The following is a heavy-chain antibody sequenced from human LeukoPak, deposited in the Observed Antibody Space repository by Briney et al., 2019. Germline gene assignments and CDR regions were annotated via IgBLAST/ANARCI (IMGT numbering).Heavy chain of an antibody. CDR2: INQGGSDK. V-gene: IGHV3-7*01. CDR1: GFTFSGHW. J-gene: IGHJ4*02. Sequence: GGSLRLSCAASGFTFSGHWMSWVRQAPGKGLEWVANINQGGSDKYYVDSVRGRSTISRDNANNLLYLQMNSVRGEDTAVYYCTRDRSRAEDDWGQGTLVTVSS. CDR3: TRDRSRAEDD. D-gene: IGHD1-14*01.